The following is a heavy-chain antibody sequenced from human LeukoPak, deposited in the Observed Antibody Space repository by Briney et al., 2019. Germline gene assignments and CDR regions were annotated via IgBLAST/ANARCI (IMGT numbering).Heavy chain of an antibody. CDR1: GDSISSGGYY. CDR2: IYYSGST. CDR3: ARVLRDSSGYYCDY. J-gene: IGHJ4*02. V-gene: IGHV4-31*03. Sequence: SQTLSLTCTVSGDSISSGGYYWSWIRQHPGKGLEWIGYIYYSGSTYYNPSLKSRVTISVDTSKNQFSLKLSSVTAADTAVYYCARVLRDSSGYYCDYWGQGTLVTVSS. D-gene: IGHD3-22*01.